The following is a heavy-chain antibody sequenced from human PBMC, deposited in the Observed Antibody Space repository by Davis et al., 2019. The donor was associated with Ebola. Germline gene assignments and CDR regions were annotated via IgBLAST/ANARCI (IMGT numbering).Heavy chain of an antibody. CDR2: ISAYNGNT. CDR1: GGTFSSYG. D-gene: IGHD6-13*01. CDR3: ARDIGVAAARTSGGY. V-gene: IGHV1-18*01. Sequence: ASVKVSCKASGGTFSSYGISWVRQAPGQGLEWMGWISAYNGNTNYAQKLQGRVTMTTDTSTSTAYMELSSLRSEDTAVYYCARDIGVAAARTSGGYWGQGTLVTVSS. J-gene: IGHJ4*02.